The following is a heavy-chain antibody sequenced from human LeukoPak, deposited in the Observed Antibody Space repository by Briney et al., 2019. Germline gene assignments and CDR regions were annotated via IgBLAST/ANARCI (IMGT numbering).Heavy chain of an antibody. CDR3: ARAPLNSVDSSGYYPDYFDY. CDR1: GGTFSSYA. D-gene: IGHD3-22*01. J-gene: IGHJ4*02. CDR2: IIPIFGTA. Sequence: SVNVSCKASGGTFSSYAISWVRQAPGQGLEWMGGIIPIFGTANYAQKFQGRVTITADESTSTAYMELSSLRSEDTAVYYCARAPLNSVDSSGYYPDYFDYWGQGTLVTVSS. V-gene: IGHV1-69*13.